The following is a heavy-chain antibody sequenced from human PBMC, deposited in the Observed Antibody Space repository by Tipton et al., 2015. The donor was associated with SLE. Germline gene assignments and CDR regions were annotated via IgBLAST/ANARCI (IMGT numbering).Heavy chain of an antibody. J-gene: IGHJ6*03. Sequence: QLVQSGAEAKKPGASVKVSCKASGYTFTSYGISWVRQAPGQGLEWMGWISAYNGNTNYAQKLQGRVTMTTDTSTSTAYMELRSLRSDDTAVYYCARAGGVFGVVNQYYYYYMDVWGKGTTVTVSS. CDR3: ARAGGVFGVVNQYYYYYMDV. D-gene: IGHD3-3*01. CDR1: GYTFTSYG. CDR2: ISAYNGNT. V-gene: IGHV1-18*01.